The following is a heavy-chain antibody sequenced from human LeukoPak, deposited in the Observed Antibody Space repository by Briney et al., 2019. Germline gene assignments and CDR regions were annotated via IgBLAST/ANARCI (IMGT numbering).Heavy chain of an antibody. J-gene: IGHJ4*02. Sequence: SETLSLTCTVSGYSISSGYYWGRIRQPPGKGLEWIGSIYHSGSTYYNPSLKSRVTISVDTSKNQFSLKLSSVTAADTAVYYCARPLCSSTSCYFDYWGQGTLVTVSS. CDR3: ARPLCSSTSCYFDY. CDR1: GYSISSGYY. V-gene: IGHV4-38-2*02. CDR2: IYHSGST. D-gene: IGHD2-2*01.